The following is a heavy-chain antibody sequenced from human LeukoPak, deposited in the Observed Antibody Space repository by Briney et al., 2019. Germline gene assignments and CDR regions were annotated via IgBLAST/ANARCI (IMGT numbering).Heavy chain of an antibody. J-gene: IGHJ4*02. D-gene: IGHD2-15*01. V-gene: IGHV3-30*18. CDR2: VSYDGGRK. CDR1: GFTFSGNG. CDR3: AKDVSIVVVAAATVDY. Sequence: QSGGSLRLSCAASGFTFSGNGMHWVRQAPGEGLEWVAAVSYDGGRKYYADSVNGRFTISRDNSKNTLYLQMNSLRSEDTAVYYCAKDVSIVVVAAATVDYWGQGTLVTVSS.